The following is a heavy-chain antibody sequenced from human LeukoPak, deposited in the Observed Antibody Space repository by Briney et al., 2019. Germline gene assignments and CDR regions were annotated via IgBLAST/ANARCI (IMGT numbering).Heavy chain of an antibody. V-gene: IGHV3-15*01. CDR3: AAERYSSTWYFDY. CDR2: IKNKSDGGKT. CDR1: RFILNNAW. Sequence: GGSLRLSCAASRFILNNAWMSWVRQAPGKGLEWVGRIKNKSDGGKTDYAAPVKDRFTISRDDSKNTLYLQMNSLKTEDTAVYYCAAERYSSTWYFDYWGQGILVAVSS. J-gene: IGHJ4*02. D-gene: IGHD6-13*01.